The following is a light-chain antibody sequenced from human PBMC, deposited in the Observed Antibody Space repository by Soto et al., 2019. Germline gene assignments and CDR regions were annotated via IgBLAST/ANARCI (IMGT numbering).Light chain of an antibody. Sequence: EIVMTQSPAPLYVSPGERATLSCRASQSVSSNLAWYQQKPGQAPRLLIYGASTRATGITARFSGSGSGTEFTLTISSLQSEDFAVYYCQQYNNWPPYTCGQGTKLEIK. CDR2: GAS. V-gene: IGKV3-15*01. CDR1: QSVSSN. J-gene: IGKJ2*01. CDR3: QQYNNWPPYT.